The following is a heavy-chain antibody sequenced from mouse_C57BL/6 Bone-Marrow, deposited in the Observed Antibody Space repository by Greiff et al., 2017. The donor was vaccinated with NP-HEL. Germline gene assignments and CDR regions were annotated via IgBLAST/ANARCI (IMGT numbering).Heavy chain of an antibody. Sequence: QVQLQQSGPELVKPGASVKISCKASGYAFSSSWMNWVKQRPGKGLEWIGRIYPGDGDTNYNGKFKGKATLTADKSSSTAYMQLSSLTSEDSAVYFCARDGDGSSPYWYFDVWGTGTTVTVSS. CDR1: GYAFSSSW. CDR3: ARDGDGSSPYWYFDV. CDR2: IYPGDGDT. D-gene: IGHD1-1*01. J-gene: IGHJ1*03. V-gene: IGHV1-82*01.